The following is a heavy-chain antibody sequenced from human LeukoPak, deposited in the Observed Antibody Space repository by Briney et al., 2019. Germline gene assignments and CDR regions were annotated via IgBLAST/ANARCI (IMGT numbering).Heavy chain of an antibody. V-gene: IGHV1-18*01. D-gene: IGHD3-22*01. CDR2: ISIYNGNT. J-gene: IGHJ3*02. CDR3: ARNLHYYDASGPSDAFAI. CDR1: GYTFSTYG. Sequence: ASVKVSCKASGYTFSTYGISWVRQAPGQGLEWMGWISIYNGNTNYAQKLQGRVTMTTDTSTSTAYMELGSLRSDDTAVYYCARNLHYYDASGPSDAFAIWGQGTMVIVSS.